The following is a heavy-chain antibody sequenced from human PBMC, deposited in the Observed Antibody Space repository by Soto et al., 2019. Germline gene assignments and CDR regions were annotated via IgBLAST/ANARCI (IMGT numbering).Heavy chain of an antibody. D-gene: IGHD2-2*01. CDR3: ARSTPPIVVVPAAIFGGEEDYYYYYGMDV. CDR1: GGTFSSYA. CDR2: IIPIFGTA. Sequence: SVKVSCKASGGTFSSYAISWVRQAPGQGLEWMGGIIPIFGTANYAQKFQGRVTITADESTSTAYMELSSLRSEDTAVYYCARSTPPIVVVPAAIFGGEEDYYYYYGMDVWGQGTTVTVSS. V-gene: IGHV1-69*13. J-gene: IGHJ6*02.